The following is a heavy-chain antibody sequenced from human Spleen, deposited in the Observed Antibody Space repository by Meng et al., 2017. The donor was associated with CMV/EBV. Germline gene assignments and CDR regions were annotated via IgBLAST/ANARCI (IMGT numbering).Heavy chain of an antibody. Sequence: GESLKISCAASGFTFSSYGMNWVRQAPGKGLEWVSYISSSGSTIYYADSVKGRFTISRDNAKNSLYLQMNSLRAEDTAVYYCARDGGIKSPLGYWGQGTLVTVSS. CDR3: ARDGGIKSPLGY. J-gene: IGHJ4*02. D-gene: IGHD2-15*01. V-gene: IGHV3-48*03. CDR1: GFTFSSYG. CDR2: ISSSGSTI.